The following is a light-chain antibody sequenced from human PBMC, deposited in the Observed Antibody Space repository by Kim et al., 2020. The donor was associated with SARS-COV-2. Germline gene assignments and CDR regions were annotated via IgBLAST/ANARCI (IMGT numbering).Light chain of an antibody. V-gene: IGKV1-39*01. CDR1: QTNSNY. J-gene: IGKJ2*01. Sequence: SASVGDRVIITCRPGQTNSNYLNWYQQKSGKPPQLLIYAATSLQSGVPSRFSGSRSGTDFILTISRLQPEDFATYYCQQSYSIPYTFGQGPKLEI. CDR2: AAT. CDR3: QQSYSIPYT.